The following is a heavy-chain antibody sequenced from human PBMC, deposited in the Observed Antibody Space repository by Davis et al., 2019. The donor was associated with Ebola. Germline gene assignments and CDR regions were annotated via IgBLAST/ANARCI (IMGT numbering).Heavy chain of an antibody. CDR3: ATLALGYCSSTSCRSSNFDY. CDR1: GFTFSSYG. Sequence: GESLKISCAASGFTFSSYGMHWVRQAPGKGLEWVSAISGSGGSTYYADSVKGRFTISRDNSKNTLYLQMNSLRAEDTAVYYCATLALGYCSSTSCRSSNFDYWGQGTLVTVSS. J-gene: IGHJ4*02. V-gene: IGHV3-23*01. CDR2: ISGSGGST. D-gene: IGHD2-2*01.